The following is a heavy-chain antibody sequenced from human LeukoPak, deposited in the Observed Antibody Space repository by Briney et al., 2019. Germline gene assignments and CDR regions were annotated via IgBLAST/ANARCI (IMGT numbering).Heavy chain of an antibody. CDR2: AYSGGNT. CDR3: ARDRSGYEYLDL. Sequence: GGSLRLSCAASGFTFSSHHMSWVRQAPGKGLEWVSIAYSGGNTFYADSVKGRFTIFRDNSNTLYLQMNSLTVEDTAVYYCARDRSGYEYLDLWGQGTLLTVSS. V-gene: IGHV3-66*01. J-gene: IGHJ4*02. D-gene: IGHD5-12*01. CDR1: GFTFSSHH.